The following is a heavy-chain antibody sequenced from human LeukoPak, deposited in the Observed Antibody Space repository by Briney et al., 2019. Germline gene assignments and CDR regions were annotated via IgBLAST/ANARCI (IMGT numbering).Heavy chain of an antibody. V-gene: IGHV4-39*07. J-gene: IGHJ4*02. CDR1: GGSITSSNYF. Sequence: SETLSLTCTVSGGSITSSNYFWGWIRQSPGKGLEWIGSIYYSGSTYYTPSLKSRVTISVETSKIQCSLKLSSVTAADSAVYYCARDSCSSTSCRRKFDNWGQGTLVTVSS. CDR2: IYYSGST. CDR3: ARDSCSSTSCRRKFDN. D-gene: IGHD2-2*01.